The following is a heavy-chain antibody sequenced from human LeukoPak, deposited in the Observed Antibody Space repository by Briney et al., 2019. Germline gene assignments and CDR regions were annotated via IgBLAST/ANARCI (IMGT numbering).Heavy chain of an antibody. CDR3: ARAPPELFSRGVAGDY. CDR1: GGTFSSYA. J-gene: IGHJ4*02. D-gene: IGHD3-10*01. V-gene: IGHV1-69*05. Sequence: SVKVSCKASGGTFSSYAISWVRQAPGQGLEWMGGIIPIFGTANYAQKFQGRVTITTDESTSTAYMELSSLRSEDTAVYYCARAPPELFSRGVAGDYWGQGTLVTVSS. CDR2: IIPIFGTA.